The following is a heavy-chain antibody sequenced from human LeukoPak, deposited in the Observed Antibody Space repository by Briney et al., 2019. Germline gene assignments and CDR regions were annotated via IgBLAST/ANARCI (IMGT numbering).Heavy chain of an antibody. V-gene: IGHV3-30*18. CDR1: GFTFSSYG. CDR2: ISYDGSNK. J-gene: IGHJ4*02. Sequence: GRSLRLSCAASGFTFSSYGMHWVRQAPGKGLEWVAVISYDGSNKYYADSVKGRFTISRDNSKNTLYLQMNSLRAEDTAVYYCAKVGLLDEGGNSHGEDYWGQGTLVTVSS. D-gene: IGHD4-23*01. CDR3: AKVGLLDEGGNSHGEDY.